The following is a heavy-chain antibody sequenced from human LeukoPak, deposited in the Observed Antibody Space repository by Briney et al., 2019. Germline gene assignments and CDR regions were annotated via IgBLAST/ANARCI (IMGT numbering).Heavy chain of an antibody. J-gene: IGHJ4*02. Sequence: ESGGSLRLSCAASGFTLSSYAMSWVRQGPGKGLEWVSAISVSGNTYHADSVKGRFTISRDNAKNSLYLQMNSLRAEDTAVYYCAKQDVVVITVYFDYWGQGTLVTVSS. V-gene: IGHV3-23*01. D-gene: IGHD3-22*01. CDR2: ISVSGNT. CDR3: AKQDVVVITVYFDY. CDR1: GFTLSSYA.